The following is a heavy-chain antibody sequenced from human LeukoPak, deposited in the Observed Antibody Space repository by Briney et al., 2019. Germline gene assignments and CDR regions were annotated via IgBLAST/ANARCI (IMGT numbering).Heavy chain of an antibody. Sequence: SETLSLTCTVSGGSISSSSYYWGWIRQPPGKGLEWIGSIYYSGSTNYNPSLKSRVTISVDTSKNQFSLKLSSVTAADTAVYYCARERRAGAAFDIWGQGTMVTVSS. CDR1: GGSISSSSYY. D-gene: IGHD6-13*01. V-gene: IGHV4-39*07. J-gene: IGHJ3*02. CDR3: ARERRAGAAFDI. CDR2: IYYSGST.